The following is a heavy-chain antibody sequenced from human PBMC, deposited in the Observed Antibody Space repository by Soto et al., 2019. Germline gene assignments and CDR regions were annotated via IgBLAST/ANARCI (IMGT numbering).Heavy chain of an antibody. CDR3: AREGHYSYGSPFIH. CDR1: GGTFSSYA. CDR2: IIPIFGTA. Sequence: QVQLVQSGAEVKKPGSSVKVSCKASGGTFSSYAISWVRQAPGQGLEWMGGIIPIFGTANYAQKFQGRVTITADESTTTAYMKLSSLRSEDTAVYYCAREGHYSYGSPFIHWGKGTLVTVSS. V-gene: IGHV1-69*12. J-gene: IGHJ4*02. D-gene: IGHD5-18*01.